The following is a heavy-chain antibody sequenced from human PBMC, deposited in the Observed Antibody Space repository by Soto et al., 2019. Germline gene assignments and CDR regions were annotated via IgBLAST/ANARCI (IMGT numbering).Heavy chain of an antibody. J-gene: IGHJ4*02. Sequence: ASVKVSCKASGGTFSSYTISWVRQAPGQGLEWMGWISAYNGNINYAQKLQGRVTMTTDTSSSTAYMELRSLRSDDTAVYYCERDLGGWEDYWGEGTLVTVSS. V-gene: IGHV1-18*01. CDR1: GGTFSSYT. D-gene: IGHD6-19*01. CDR2: ISAYNGNI. CDR3: ERDLGGWEDY.